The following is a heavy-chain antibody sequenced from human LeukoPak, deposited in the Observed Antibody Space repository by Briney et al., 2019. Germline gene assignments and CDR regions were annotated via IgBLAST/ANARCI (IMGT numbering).Heavy chain of an antibody. CDR2: IYDSGST. CDR1: GGSIRSSYYY. CDR3: ARDQDIVVVPAALDV. Sequence: SETLSLTCTVSGGSIRSSYYYWGWIRQPPGKGLEWIGSIYDSGSTYYNPSLKSRVTISVDTSKNQFSLKLNSVTAADTAVYYCARDQDIVVVPAALDVWGQGTTVTVSS. J-gene: IGHJ6*02. V-gene: IGHV4-39*02. D-gene: IGHD2-2*01.